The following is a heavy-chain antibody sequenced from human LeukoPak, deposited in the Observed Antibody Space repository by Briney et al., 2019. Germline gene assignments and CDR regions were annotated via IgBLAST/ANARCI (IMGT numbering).Heavy chain of an antibody. J-gene: IGHJ5*02. CDR1: GGSFGGYY. D-gene: IGHD3-22*01. Sequence: SETLSLTCAVYGGSFGGYYWSWIRQPPGKGLEWIGEINHSGSTNYNPSLKSRVTISVDTSKNQFSLKLSSVTAADTAVYYCARGIESGYYSNWFDPWGQGTLVTVSS. V-gene: IGHV4-34*01. CDR2: INHSGST. CDR3: ARGIESGYYSNWFDP.